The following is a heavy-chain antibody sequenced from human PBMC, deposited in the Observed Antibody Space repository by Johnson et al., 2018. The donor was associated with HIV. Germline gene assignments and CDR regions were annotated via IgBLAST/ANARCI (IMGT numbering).Heavy chain of an antibody. CDR1: GFTFSSYA. J-gene: IGHJ3*02. D-gene: IGHD3-22*01. CDR3: ARDSASSYYESSAKGGAFDI. V-gene: IGHV3-23*04. Sequence: EVQVVESGGGVVQPGRSLRLSCAASGFTFSSYAMSWVRQAPGKGLEWVSAISGSGGSTYYADSVKGRFTISRDNSKNTLYLQMNSLRAEDTAVYYCARDSASSYYESSAKGGAFDIWGQGTMVTVSS. CDR2: ISGSGGST.